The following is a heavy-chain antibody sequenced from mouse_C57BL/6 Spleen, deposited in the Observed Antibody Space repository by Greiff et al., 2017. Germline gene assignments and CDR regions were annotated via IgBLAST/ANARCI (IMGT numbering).Heavy chain of an antibody. Sequence: QVQLQQPGTELVKPGASVKLSCKASGYTFTSYWMHWVKQRPGQGLEWIGNINPSNGGTNYNEKFKSKATLTVDKSSSTAYMQLSSLTSEDSAVYYWARPHYYGSSRYFDVWGTGTTVTVSS. CDR3: ARPHYYGSSRYFDV. V-gene: IGHV1-53*01. D-gene: IGHD1-1*01. J-gene: IGHJ1*03. CDR1: GYTFTSYW. CDR2: INPSNGGT.